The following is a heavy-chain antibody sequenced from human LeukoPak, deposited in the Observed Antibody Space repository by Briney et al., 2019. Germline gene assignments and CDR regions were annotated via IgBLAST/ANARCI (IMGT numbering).Heavy chain of an antibody. J-gene: IGHJ4*02. CDR1: GFTFSSYG. V-gene: IGHV3-30*02. CDR3: AKSAIVVVPASYYDSSGYYDY. CDR2: IRYDGSNK. D-gene: IGHD3-22*01. Sequence: PGGSLRLSCAASGFTFSSYGMHWVRQAPGKGLEWVAFIRYDGSNKYYADSVKGRFTISRDNSKNTLYLQMNSLRAEDTAVYYCAKSAIVVVPASYYDSSGYYDYWGQGTLVTVSS.